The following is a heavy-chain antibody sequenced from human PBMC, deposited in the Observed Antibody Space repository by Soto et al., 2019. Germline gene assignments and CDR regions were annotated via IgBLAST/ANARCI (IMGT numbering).Heavy chain of an antibody. CDR3: AREVEWLRSAFDY. V-gene: IGHV3-30-3*01. D-gene: IGHD5-12*01. CDR2: ISYDGSNK. Sequence: QVQLVESGGGVVQPGRSLRLSCAASGFTFSSYAMHWVRQAPGKGLEWVAVISYDGSNKYYADSVKGRFTISRDNSKNTLYLQMNSLRAEDTAVYYCAREVEWLRSAFDYWGQGTLVTVSS. J-gene: IGHJ4*02. CDR1: GFTFSSYA.